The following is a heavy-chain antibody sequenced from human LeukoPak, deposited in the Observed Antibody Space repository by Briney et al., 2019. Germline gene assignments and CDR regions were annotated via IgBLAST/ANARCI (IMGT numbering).Heavy chain of an antibody. Sequence: GGSLRLSCAASGFSLSGHAMNWVRQAPAKGLEWVSSLSETGDTTDYADSVTGRFTISRDNSKNTLYLQMNSLRPDDTAVYYCAKQWLVGIWGQGTLVTVSS. V-gene: IGHV3-23*01. CDR1: GFSLSGHA. D-gene: IGHD6-19*01. CDR2: LSETGDTT. J-gene: IGHJ4*02. CDR3: AKQWLVGI.